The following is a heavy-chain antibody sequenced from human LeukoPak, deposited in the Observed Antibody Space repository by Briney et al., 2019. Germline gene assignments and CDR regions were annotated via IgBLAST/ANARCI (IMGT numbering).Heavy chain of an antibody. D-gene: IGHD2-2*01. CDR3: GRSPTNSPFDP. CDR1: DDSISSTIYY. CDR2: IYYSGST. Sequence: SETLSLTCSVSDDSISSTIYYWGWFRQPPGKGLEWIGHIYYSGSTLYNTSLKSRVTMSIDTSKKQVSLKLSSVTAADTAVYYCGRSPTNSPFDPWGQGTLVTVSS. V-gene: IGHV4-39*01. J-gene: IGHJ5*02.